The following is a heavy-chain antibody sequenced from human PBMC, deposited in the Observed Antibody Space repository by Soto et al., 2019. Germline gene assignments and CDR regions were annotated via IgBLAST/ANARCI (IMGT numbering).Heavy chain of an antibody. J-gene: IGHJ5*02. D-gene: IGHD6-6*01. CDR2: ILPVSGTT. Sequence: SVKVSCKASGGTFSTFPINWVRQAPGQGLEWMGAILPVSGTTNYAQKFQGRVTFSADESTTTAYMEVSSLRADDTAVYYCASGLSSTSSWKRNWFDPWGQGTLVTVSS. CDR1: GGTFSTFP. V-gene: IGHV1-69*13. CDR3: ASGLSSTSSWKRNWFDP.